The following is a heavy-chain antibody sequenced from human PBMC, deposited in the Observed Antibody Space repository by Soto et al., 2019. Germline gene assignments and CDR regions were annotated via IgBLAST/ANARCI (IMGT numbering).Heavy chain of an antibody. CDR3: ARDEGYNWNVEALNRFDP. Sequence: QVQLQESGPGLVKPSETLSLTCTVSGGSISSYYWSWIRQPAGKGLEWIGRIYTSGSTNYNPPLKSRVTMSVDTSKNQFSLKLSSVTAADTAVYYCARDEGYNWNVEALNRFDPWGQGTLVTVSS. CDR2: IYTSGST. J-gene: IGHJ5*02. V-gene: IGHV4-4*07. D-gene: IGHD1-20*01. CDR1: GGSISSYY.